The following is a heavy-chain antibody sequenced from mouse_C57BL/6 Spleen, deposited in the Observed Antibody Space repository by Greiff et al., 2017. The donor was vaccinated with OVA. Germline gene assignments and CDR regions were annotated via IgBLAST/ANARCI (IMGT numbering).Heavy chain of an antibody. V-gene: IGHV5-6*02. J-gene: IGHJ2*01. CDR1: GFTFSSYG. CDR3: ARDHFGY. CDR2: ISSGGSYT. Sequence: DVKLQESGGDLVKPGGSLKLSCAASGFTFSSYGMSWVRQTPDKRLEWVATISSGGSYTYYPDSVKGRFTISRDNAKNTLYLQMSSLKSEDTAMYYCARDHFGYWGQGTTLTVSS.